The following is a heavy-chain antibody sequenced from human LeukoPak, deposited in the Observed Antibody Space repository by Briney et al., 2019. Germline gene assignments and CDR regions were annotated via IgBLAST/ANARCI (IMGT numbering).Heavy chain of an antibody. Sequence: GGSLRLSCAASGFTVSSNYMSWVRQAPGKGLEWVSVIYSGGSTYYADSVKGRFTISRDNSKNTLYLQMNSLRAEDTAVYYCARVSLVRGAPDYYFDYWGQGTLVTVPS. V-gene: IGHV3-66*01. CDR1: GFTVSSNY. D-gene: IGHD3-10*01. J-gene: IGHJ4*02. CDR3: ARVSLVRGAPDYYFDY. CDR2: IYSGGST.